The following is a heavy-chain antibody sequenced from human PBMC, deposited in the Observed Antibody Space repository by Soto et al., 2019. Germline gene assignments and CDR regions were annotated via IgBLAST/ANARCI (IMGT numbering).Heavy chain of an antibody. D-gene: IGHD6-19*01. CDR3: ARSGAGSGWL. J-gene: IGHJ4*02. Sequence: QVQLQESGPGLLKPSETLSLTCTVSGGSVSSGRYYWSWSRQPPGKGLEWIGYIYYSGSTNYKSSLRSRVTISLDTSNNQFSLNLSSVTAADTAVCYCARSGAGSGWLGGQGTLVTVSS. V-gene: IGHV4-61*01. CDR1: GGSVSSGRYY. CDR2: IYYSGST.